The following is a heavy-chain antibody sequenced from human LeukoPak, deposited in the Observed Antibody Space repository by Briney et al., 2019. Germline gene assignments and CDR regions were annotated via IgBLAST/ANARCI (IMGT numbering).Heavy chain of an antibody. CDR2: IYYSGST. CDR1: GGSISSSSYY. CDR3: ARHEVTPDSGSYFDY. D-gene: IGHD1-26*01. Sequence: SETLSLTCTVSGGSISSSSYYWGWIRQPPGKGLEWIGSIYYSGSTYYNPSLKSRVTISVDTSKNQFSLKLSSVTAADTAVYYCARHEVTPDSGSYFDYWGQGTLVTVSS. J-gene: IGHJ4*02. V-gene: IGHV4-39*01.